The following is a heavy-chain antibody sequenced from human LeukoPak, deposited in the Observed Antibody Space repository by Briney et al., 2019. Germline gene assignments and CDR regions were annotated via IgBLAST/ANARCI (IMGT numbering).Heavy chain of an antibody. CDR2: ANGDGSST. Sequence: QAGGSLRLSCAAPGFTFSSHWMHWVRQAPGKGLEWVSRANGDGSSTTYAASVEGRFTMSRDNAKNTVYLQMNSLRDEDTAVYYCARDSRSSGLTVDYWGQGTLVTVSS. CDR1: GFTFSSHW. J-gene: IGHJ4*02. D-gene: IGHD6-19*01. V-gene: IGHV3-74*03. CDR3: ARDSRSSGLTVDY.